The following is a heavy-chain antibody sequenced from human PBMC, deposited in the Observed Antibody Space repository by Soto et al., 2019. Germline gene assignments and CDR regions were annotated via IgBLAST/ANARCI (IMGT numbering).Heavy chain of an antibody. Sequence: SQTLSLTCAISGDRVSSNSAAWNWIRQSPSRGLEWLGRTYYRSKWYNDYAVSVKSRITINPATSKNQFSLQLNSVTPEDTAVYYCARDGRDSSGWYVYFDYWGQGTLVTVSS. J-gene: IGHJ4*02. CDR1: GDRVSSNSAA. CDR3: ARDGRDSSGWYVYFDY. D-gene: IGHD6-19*01. CDR2: TYYRSKWYN. V-gene: IGHV6-1*01.